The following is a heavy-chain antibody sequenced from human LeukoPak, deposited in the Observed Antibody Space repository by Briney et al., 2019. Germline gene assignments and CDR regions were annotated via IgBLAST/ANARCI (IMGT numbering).Heavy chain of an antibody. J-gene: IGHJ5*02. Sequence: SETLSLTCTVSGGSISSYYWSWIRQPPGKGLEWIGSIYYSGSTNYNPSLKSRVTISVDTSKNQFSLKLSSVTAADTAVYYCARRAPNLMVRGVIPWFDPWGQGTLVTVSS. D-gene: IGHD3-10*01. CDR2: IYYSGST. V-gene: IGHV4-59*08. CDR3: ARRAPNLMVRGVIPWFDP. CDR1: GGSISSYY.